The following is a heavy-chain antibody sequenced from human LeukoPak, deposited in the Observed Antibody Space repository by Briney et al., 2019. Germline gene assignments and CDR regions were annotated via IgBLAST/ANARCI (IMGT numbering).Heavy chain of an antibody. CDR3: ARESDYYDSSGYYDY. J-gene: IGHJ4*02. Sequence: ASVKVSCKASGYTFISYAMNWVRQAPGQGLEWMGWISVYSGNTNYAQKLQGRVIMTTDTSTNTAYMELRSLRSDDTAVYYCARESDYYDSSGYYDYWGQGTLVTVSS. CDR2: ISVYSGNT. D-gene: IGHD3-22*01. CDR1: GYTFISYA. V-gene: IGHV1-18*01.